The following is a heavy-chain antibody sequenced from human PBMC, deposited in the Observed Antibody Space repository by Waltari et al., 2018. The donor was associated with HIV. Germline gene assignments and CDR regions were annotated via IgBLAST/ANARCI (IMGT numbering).Heavy chain of an antibody. D-gene: IGHD3-22*01. CDR1: GGTASGSD. CDR2: IIPLFGEA. CDR3: ARVPDRSGYQRYAMDV. J-gene: IGHJ6*02. V-gene: IGHV1-69*01. Sequence: QAPLVHSGAEAKKPGSSDRDTCMASGGTASGSDISWVRQAPGQGLEWMGAIIPLFGEANYAQKFQGRLTITADESTSTAYMELSSLRSEDTAVYYCARVPDRSGYQRYAMDVWGQGPTVTVS.